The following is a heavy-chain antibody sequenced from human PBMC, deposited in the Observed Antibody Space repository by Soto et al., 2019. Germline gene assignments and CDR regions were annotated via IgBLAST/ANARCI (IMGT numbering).Heavy chain of an antibody. V-gene: IGHV1-69*06. D-gene: IGHD3-22*01. CDR3: ARSSYYYDSSGYYVSSFDY. J-gene: IGHJ4*02. Sequence: SVKVSCKASGGTFSSYAISWVRQAPGQGLEWMGGIIPIFGTANYAQKFQGRVTITADKSTSTAYMELSSLRSEDTAVYYCARSSYYYDSSGYYVSSFDYWGQGTLVTVSS. CDR1: GGTFSSYA. CDR2: IIPIFGTA.